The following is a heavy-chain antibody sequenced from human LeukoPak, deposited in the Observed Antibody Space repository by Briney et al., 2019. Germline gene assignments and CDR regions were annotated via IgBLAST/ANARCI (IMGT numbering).Heavy chain of an antibody. CDR1: GGSFSGYY. D-gene: IGHD3-3*01. CDR2: INHSGST. Sequence: SETLSLTCAVYGGSFSGYYWSWIRQPPGKWLEWIGEINHSGSTNYNPSLKSRVTISVDTSKNQFSLKLSSVTAADTAVYYCARVGGGGDFWSGYYTRYYYYYMDVWGKGTTVTVSS. CDR3: ARVGGGGDFWSGYYTRYYYYYMDV. J-gene: IGHJ6*03. V-gene: IGHV4-34*01.